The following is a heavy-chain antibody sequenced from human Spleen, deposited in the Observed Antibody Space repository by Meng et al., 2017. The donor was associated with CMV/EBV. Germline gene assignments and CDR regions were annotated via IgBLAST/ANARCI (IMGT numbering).Heavy chain of an antibody. V-gene: IGHV5-51*01. Sequence: SGSIFTRYWLVWVRQMPANGLAWVWIIYPGDSDTRYSPSFQGQVTISADKSISTAYLQWSSLKASDTAMYYCARHGYGSGSYNFDYWGQGTLVTVSS. CDR3: ARHGYGSGSYNFDY. CDR2: IYPGDSDT. D-gene: IGHD3-10*01. J-gene: IGHJ4*02. CDR1: GSIFTRYW.